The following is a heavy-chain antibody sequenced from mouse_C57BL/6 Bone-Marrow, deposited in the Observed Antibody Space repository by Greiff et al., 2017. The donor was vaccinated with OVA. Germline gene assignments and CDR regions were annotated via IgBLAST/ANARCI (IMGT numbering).Heavy chain of an antibody. D-gene: IGHD1-1*01. V-gene: IGHV1-9*01. J-gene: IGHJ2*01. CDR2: ILPGSGST. Sequence: QVQLQQSGAELMKPGASVKLSCKATGYTFTGYWIEWVKQRPGHGLEWIGEILPGSGSTTSNEKFTGKGTFTAVASSNRAYMQLSSLSTEDYTIYYYAMFTTVVATDYWGQGTTLTVSA. CDR3: AMFTTVVATDY. CDR1: GYTFTGYW.